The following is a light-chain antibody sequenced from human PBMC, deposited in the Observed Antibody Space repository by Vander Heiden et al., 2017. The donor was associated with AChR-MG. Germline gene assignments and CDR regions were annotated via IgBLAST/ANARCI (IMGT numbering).Light chain of an antibody. CDR2: GAS. CDR1: QSVSARY. Sequence: EIVLTQSPWTLSLSPGERATLSCRASQSVSARYLAWYQQKPGQAPRLLIYGASSRATGIPDRFSGSGSGTDFTLTISRLDPEDFAVYYCQQYGTSPTWTFGQGTQVEIK. J-gene: IGKJ1*01. CDR3: QQYGTSPTWT. V-gene: IGKV3-20*01.